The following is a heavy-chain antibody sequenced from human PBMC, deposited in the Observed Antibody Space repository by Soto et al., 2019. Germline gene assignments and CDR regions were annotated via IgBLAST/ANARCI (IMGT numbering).Heavy chain of an antibody. D-gene: IGHD5-12*01. CDR1: GASINNYY. J-gene: IGHJ4*02. Sequence: PSETLSLTCSVSGASINNYYWSWIRQPPGKGLEWIGYVYYTGSTSTKYNPSLQSRVAMSVDSSKNQLSLKLTSMTAADTAIYYCAKYRRTDAEGYRLDFWGPGTLVTVSS. CDR2: VYYTGSTST. V-gene: IGHV4-59*01. CDR3: AKYRRTDAEGYRLDF.